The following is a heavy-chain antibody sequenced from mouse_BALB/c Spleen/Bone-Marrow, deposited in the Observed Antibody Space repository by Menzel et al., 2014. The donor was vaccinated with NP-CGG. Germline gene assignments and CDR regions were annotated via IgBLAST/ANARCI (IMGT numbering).Heavy chain of an antibody. Sequence: VMLVESGPGLVAPSQSLSITCTVSGFSLTSYGVHWVRQPPGKGLEWLGVIWAGGSTNYNSALMSRLSISKDNSKSLVFLKMNSLQTDDTAMYYCARYGYFYAMDYWGQGTSVTVSS. CDR1: GFSLTSYG. J-gene: IGHJ4*01. CDR2: IWAGGST. V-gene: IGHV2-9*02. D-gene: IGHD2-2*01. CDR3: ARYGYFYAMDY.